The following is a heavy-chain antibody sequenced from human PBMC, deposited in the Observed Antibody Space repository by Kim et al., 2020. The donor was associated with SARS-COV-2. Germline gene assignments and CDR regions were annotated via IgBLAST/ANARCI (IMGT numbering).Heavy chain of an antibody. D-gene: IGHD3-10*01. J-gene: IGHJ4*01. CDR3: ATDGDYYGSGSYFDY. CDR1: GFTFSSCA. CDR2: ISYDGSNN. Sequence: GGSLRLSCAASGFTFSSCAIHWVRQAPGKGLEWVAVISYDGSNNYYADSVKGRFSISRDNSKNTLYLQMNSLRAEDTAVYYCATDGDYYGSGSYFDYWG. V-gene: IGHV3-30-3*01.